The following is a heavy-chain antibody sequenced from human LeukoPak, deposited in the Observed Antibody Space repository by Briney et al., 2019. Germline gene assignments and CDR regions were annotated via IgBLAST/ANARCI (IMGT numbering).Heavy chain of an antibody. CDR3: ASYDFWSGYWTYNYYYMDV. D-gene: IGHD3-3*01. Sequence: GGSLRLSCAGSGFTFRGYWMSWVRQAPGKGLEWVANINQDGSEKNYVDSVKGRFTISRDNAGKSLYLQMNRLRVEDTAVYYCASYDFWSGYWTYNYYYMDVWGKGTTVTVSS. CDR2: INQDGSEK. CDR1: GFTFRGYW. J-gene: IGHJ6*03. V-gene: IGHV3-7*01.